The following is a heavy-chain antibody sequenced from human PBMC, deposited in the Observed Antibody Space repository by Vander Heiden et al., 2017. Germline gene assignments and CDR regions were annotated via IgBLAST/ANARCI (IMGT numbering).Heavy chain of an antibody. Sequence: EVQLLESGGGLVQPGGSLRLSCAASGFTFSSYAMSWVRQAPGKGLEWVSAISGSGGSTYYADSVKGRFTISRDNSKNTLYLQMNSLRAEDTAVYYCAKDSLRFLEWLTYGMDVWGQGTTVTVSS. D-gene: IGHD3-3*01. CDR2: ISGSGGST. CDR3: AKDSLRFLEWLTYGMDV. J-gene: IGHJ6*02. V-gene: IGHV3-23*01. CDR1: GFTFSSYA.